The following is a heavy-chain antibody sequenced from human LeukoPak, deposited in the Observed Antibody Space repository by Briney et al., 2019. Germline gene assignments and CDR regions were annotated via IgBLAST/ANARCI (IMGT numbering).Heavy chain of an antibody. CDR3: ARQKDFRLDY. Sequence: GESLKISCKGSGYTFSSYWIGWVRQMPGKGLEWMGIIYPGDSDTRYSPSLQGQVTISVDTSIGTAYLQWSSLKASDTAIYYCARQKDFRLDYWGQGTLVTVSS. CDR2: IYPGDSDT. J-gene: IGHJ4*02. CDR1: GYTFSSYW. D-gene: IGHD3-3*01. V-gene: IGHV5-51*01.